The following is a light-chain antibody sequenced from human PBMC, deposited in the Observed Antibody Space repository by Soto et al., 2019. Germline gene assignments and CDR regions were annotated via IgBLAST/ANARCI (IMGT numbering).Light chain of an antibody. CDR2: GNT. V-gene: IGLV1-40*01. J-gene: IGLJ1*01. Sequence: QAVVTQPPSVSGAPGQRVTISCTGSSSNIGSTYDVQWYQQLPGTAPKLLIHGNTDRPSGVPDRFSGSKSGTSASLAITGLQADDEADYCQSYDDSLSVHYVFGTGTKLTVL. CDR1: SSNIGSTYD. CDR3: QSYDDSLSVHYV.